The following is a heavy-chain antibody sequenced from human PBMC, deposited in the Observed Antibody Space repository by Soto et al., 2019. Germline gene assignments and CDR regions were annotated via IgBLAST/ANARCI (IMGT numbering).Heavy chain of an antibody. CDR1: ESICRGYG. D-gene: IGHD3-16*01. CDR3: ARDGIGSVAFWGYLDY. J-gene: IGHJ4*02. CDR2: IRFDGSNI. V-gene: IGHV3-33*01. Sequence: PGGSRRHSYAAAESICRGYGMHWDRQAPGNGLEWVAIIRFDGSNINYADAVMGRFTISRDNSKNMLYLEMNSLRVEDTALYYCARDGIGSVAFWGYLDYWGQGT.